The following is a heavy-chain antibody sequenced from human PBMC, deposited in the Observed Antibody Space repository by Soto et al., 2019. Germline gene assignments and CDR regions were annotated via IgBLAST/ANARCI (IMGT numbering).Heavy chain of an antibody. Sequence: ASVKVSCKASGYTVTAYCIHWVRQAPGQGLEWMGWINPNSGGTNYAQKFQGWVTMTRDTSISTAYMELSRLRSDDTAVYYCARDITHYDILTAYYTYAMDVWGQETTVTVSS. J-gene: IGHJ6*02. CDR3: ARDITHYDILTAYYTYAMDV. CDR2: INPNSGGT. D-gene: IGHD3-9*01. CDR1: GYTVTAYC. V-gene: IGHV1-2*04.